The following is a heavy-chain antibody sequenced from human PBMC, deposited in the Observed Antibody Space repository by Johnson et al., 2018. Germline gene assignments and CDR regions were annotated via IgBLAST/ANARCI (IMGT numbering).Heavy chain of an antibody. CDR3: ARDRGVGAPEYFQH. V-gene: IGHV1-69*01. CDR2: ILRIFGTA. CDR1: GGTFSSYA. J-gene: IGHJ1*01. D-gene: IGHD1-26*01. Sequence: VQLVESGAEVKEPGSSVKVSCKASGGTFSSYAISWVRQAPGQGLEWVGGILRIFGTANYAQKVKGRVTITANEATSTAYMELSSLRSEDTAVYYCARDRGVGAPEYFQHWGQGTLVTVSS.